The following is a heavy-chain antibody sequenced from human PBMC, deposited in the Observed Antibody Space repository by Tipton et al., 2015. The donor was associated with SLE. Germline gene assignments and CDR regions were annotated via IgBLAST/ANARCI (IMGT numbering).Heavy chain of an antibody. CDR1: GGSISSSYY. CDR2: ISYTGST. Sequence: TLSLTCTASGGSISSSYYWGWIRQSPGKGLEWIGSISYTGSTYYNPSLKSRVTISVDMPKNQFSLKLTSVTAADTAVYYCATSPLTLWGQGTLVTVSS. D-gene: IGHD2-2*01. CDR3: ATSPLTL. J-gene: IGHJ4*02. V-gene: IGHV4-39*07.